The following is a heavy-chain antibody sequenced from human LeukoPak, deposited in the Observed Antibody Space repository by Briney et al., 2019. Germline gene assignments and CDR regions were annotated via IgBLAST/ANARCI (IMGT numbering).Heavy chain of an antibody. Sequence: ASVKVSCKASRYTFTGYYMHWVRQAPGQGLEWMGRINPNSGGTNYAQKFQGRVTMTRDTSINTAYMEVSRLRSDDTAVYYCARGGSTAGLKYIWFDPWGQGTLVTVSS. CDR3: ARGGSTAGLKYIWFDP. CDR2: INPNSGGT. CDR1: RYTFTGYY. V-gene: IGHV1-2*06. J-gene: IGHJ5*02. D-gene: IGHD2-2*01.